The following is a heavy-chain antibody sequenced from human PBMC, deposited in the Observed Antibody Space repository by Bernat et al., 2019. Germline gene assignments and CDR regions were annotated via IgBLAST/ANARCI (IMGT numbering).Heavy chain of an antibody. Sequence: QVQLVESGGGVVQPGRSLRLSCAASGFTSSSYGMHWVRQAPGKGLAWVAVIWYDGSNKYYADSVKGRFTISRDNSKNTLYLQMNSLRAEDTAVYYCARDHKGYFDYWGQGTLVTVSS. J-gene: IGHJ4*02. CDR2: IWYDGSNK. V-gene: IGHV3-33*01. CDR3: ARDHKGYFDY. CDR1: GFTSSSYG.